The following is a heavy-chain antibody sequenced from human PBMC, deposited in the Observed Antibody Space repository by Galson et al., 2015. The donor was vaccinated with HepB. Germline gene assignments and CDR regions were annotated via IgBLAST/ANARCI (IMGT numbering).Heavy chain of an antibody. V-gene: IGHV1-24*01. CDR1: GYTLTELS. CDR2: FDPEDGET. J-gene: IGHJ4*02. CDR3: ATDGEGGSYPYDY. Sequence: VKVSCKVSGYTLTELSMHWVRQAPGKGLEWMGGFDPEDGETIYAQKFQGRVTMTEDTSTDTAYMDLSSLRSEDTAVYYCATDGEGGSYPYDYWGQGTLVTVSS. D-gene: IGHD1-26*01.